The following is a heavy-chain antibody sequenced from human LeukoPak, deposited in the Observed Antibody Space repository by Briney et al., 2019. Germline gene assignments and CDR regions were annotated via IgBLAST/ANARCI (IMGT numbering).Heavy chain of an antibody. CDR3: ASAYGSGHKFDY. V-gene: IGHV4-39*07. CDR1: SGSISTSNYY. Sequence: PSETLSLTCTVSSGSISTSNYYWGWVRQPPGKALEWIGNIFYSGSTYYSPSLKSRVTISLDTSKNQFSLKLSSVTAADTAVYYCASAYGSGHKFDYWGQGTLVTVSS. CDR2: IFYSGST. J-gene: IGHJ4*02. D-gene: IGHD3-10*01.